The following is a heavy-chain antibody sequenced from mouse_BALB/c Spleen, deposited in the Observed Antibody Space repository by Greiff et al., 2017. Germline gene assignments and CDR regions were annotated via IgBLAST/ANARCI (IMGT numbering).Heavy chain of an antibody. CDR3: AREDYGALYYYAMDY. D-gene: IGHD1-2*01. V-gene: IGHV7-3*02. CDR2: IRNKANGYTT. Sequence: EVMLVESGGGLVQPGGSLRLSCATSGFTFTDYYMSWVRQPPGKALEWLGFIRNKANGYTTEYSASVKGRFTISRDNSQSILYLQMNTLRAEDSATYYCAREDYGALYYYAMDYWGQGTSVTVSS. J-gene: IGHJ4*01. CDR1: GFTFTDYY.